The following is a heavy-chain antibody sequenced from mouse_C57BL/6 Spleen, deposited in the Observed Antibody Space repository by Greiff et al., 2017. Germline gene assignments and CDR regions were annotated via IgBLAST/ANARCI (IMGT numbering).Heavy chain of an antibody. CDR1: GYTFTSYG. CDR2: IYPRSGNT. J-gene: IGHJ1*03. CDR3: ARPFITTVNWYFDV. V-gene: IGHV1-81*01. Sequence: VQLVESGAGLARPGASVKLSCKASGYTFTSYGISWVKQRTGQGLEWIGEIYPRSGNTYYNEKFKGKATLTADKSSSTAYMELRSLTSEDSAVYFCARPFITTVNWYFDVWGTGTTVTVSS. D-gene: IGHD1-1*01.